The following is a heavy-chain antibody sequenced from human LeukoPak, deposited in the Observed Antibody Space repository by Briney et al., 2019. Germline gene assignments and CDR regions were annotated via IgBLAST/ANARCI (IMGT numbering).Heavy chain of an antibody. D-gene: IGHD3-9*01. V-gene: IGHV3-30*03. CDR2: ISYDGSNK. J-gene: IGHJ4*02. CDR3: ATSSRYDY. CDR1: GFTFSSYG. Sequence: GSLRLSCAASGFTFSSYGMHWVRQAPGKGLEWVAVISYDGSNKYYADSVKGRFTISRDNSKNTLCLQMNSLRAEDTAVYYCATSSRYDYWGQGTLVTVSS.